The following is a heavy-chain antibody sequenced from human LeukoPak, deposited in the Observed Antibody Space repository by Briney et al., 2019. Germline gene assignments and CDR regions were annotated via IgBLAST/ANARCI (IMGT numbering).Heavy chain of an antibody. V-gene: IGHV4-39*01. CDR1: GGAISSRSSSYH. CDR3: ASDNY. D-gene: IGHD3-9*01. CDR2: LHYSGDT. Sequence: SETLSPTCTVSGGAISSRSSSYHWGWIRQSPGKGLEWVGSLHYSGDTYYNPSLQSRVTISGDTSKNQFSLNLTSVTAADTALYFCASDNYWGQGTLATVSS. J-gene: IGHJ4*02.